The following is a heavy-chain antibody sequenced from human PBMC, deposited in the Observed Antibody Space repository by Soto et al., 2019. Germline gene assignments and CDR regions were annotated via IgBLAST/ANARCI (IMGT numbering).Heavy chain of an antibody. Sequence: SETLSLTCTVSSGSVSSGSYYWSWIRQPPGKGLEWIGYIYYSGSTNYNPSLKSRVTISVDTSKNQFSLKLSSVTAADTAVYYCARLGYSGYDIAFDYWGQGTLVTVSS. CDR2: IYYSGST. CDR1: SGSVSSGSYY. CDR3: ARLGYSGYDIAFDY. J-gene: IGHJ4*02. V-gene: IGHV4-61*01. D-gene: IGHD5-12*01.